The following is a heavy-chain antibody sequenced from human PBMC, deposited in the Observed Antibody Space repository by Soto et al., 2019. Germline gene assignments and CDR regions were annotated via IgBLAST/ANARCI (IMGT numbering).Heavy chain of an antibody. J-gene: IGHJ6*02. CDR3: ARGKGAGATYNLDI. D-gene: IGHD1-26*01. CDR1: GFTFGSYG. Sequence: GGSLRLSCAACGFTFGSYGMQWVRQAPGKGLEWVSAIWYDGTNEYYADSVKGRFTISRDNSQNTLYLQMNSLRAEDTAVYYCARGKGAGATYNLDIWGQGTTVTVSS. V-gene: IGHV3-33*01. CDR2: IWYDGTNE.